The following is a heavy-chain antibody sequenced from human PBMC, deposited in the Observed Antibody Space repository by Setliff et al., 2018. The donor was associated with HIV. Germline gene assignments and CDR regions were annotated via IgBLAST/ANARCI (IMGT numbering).Heavy chain of an antibody. D-gene: IGHD3-3*01. V-gene: IGHV4-39*07. J-gene: IGHJ2*01. CDR2: IYYSGST. CDR3: LLWTGYYTYWFFDL. CDR1: GGSISSDSYY. Sequence: SETLSLTCDVSGGSISSDSYYWAWIRQPPGKGLEWIGTIYYSGSTHYNPSLKSRLTISVDMSKNQLSLKLSSVTAADTAVYYCLLWTGYYTYWFFDLRGRGALVTVSS.